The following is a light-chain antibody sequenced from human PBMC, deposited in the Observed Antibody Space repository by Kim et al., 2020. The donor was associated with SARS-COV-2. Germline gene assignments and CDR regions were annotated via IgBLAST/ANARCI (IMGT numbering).Light chain of an antibody. Sequence: QSALTQPPSASGSPGQSVTISCTGTSRDVGGYNYVSWYQQHPGKTPKLMIYEVSKRPSGVPDRFSGSKSGNTASLTVAGLQAEDDADYYCSSYAGSSLYVFGAGTKVTVL. J-gene: IGLJ1*01. V-gene: IGLV2-8*01. CDR1: SRDVGGYNY. CDR2: EVS. CDR3: SSYAGSSLYV.